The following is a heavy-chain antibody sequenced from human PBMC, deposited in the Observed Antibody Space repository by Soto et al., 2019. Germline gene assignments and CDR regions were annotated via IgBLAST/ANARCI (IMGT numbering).Heavy chain of an antibody. CDR3: TTDRGHMYDFDY. J-gene: IGHJ4*02. CDR2: IKSKTDGGTA. V-gene: IGHV3-15*01. CDR1: GFTFGNAW. Sequence: EVQLVESGGGLVKPGGSLRLSCAASGFTFGNAWMNWVRQTPGKGLEWVGRIKSKTDGGTADYAAPVKGRFTISRDDSKTALYLQMNSLKPEDTAVYYCTTDRGHMYDFDYWGQGPLVPVSS. D-gene: IGHD5-18*01.